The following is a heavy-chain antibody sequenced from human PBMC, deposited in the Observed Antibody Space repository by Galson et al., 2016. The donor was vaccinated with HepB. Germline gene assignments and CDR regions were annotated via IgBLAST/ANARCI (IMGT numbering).Heavy chain of an antibody. Sequence: GFTLTASAMNWVRQAPGKGLEWIAYIGATNGAIFYADSVKGRFTISKDNAKDSLFLQMNNLGDDDTAVYYCARESGASWYLIDYWGQGTLVTVSS. J-gene: IGHJ4*02. CDR3: ARESGASWYLIDY. V-gene: IGHV3-48*02. CDR2: IGATNGAI. CDR1: GFTLTASA. D-gene: IGHD6-13*01.